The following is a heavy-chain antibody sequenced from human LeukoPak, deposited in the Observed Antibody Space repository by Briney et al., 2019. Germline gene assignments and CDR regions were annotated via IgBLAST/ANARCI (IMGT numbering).Heavy chain of an antibody. CDR2: IYHSGST. V-gene: IGHV4-59*08. Sequence: SETLSLTCTVSGGSISSYYWSWIRQPPGKGLEWIGSIYHSGSTYYNPSLKSRVTISVDTSKNQFSLKLSSVTAADTAVYYCARMGGTAFDYWGQGTLVTVSS. CDR3: ARMGGTAFDY. J-gene: IGHJ4*02. CDR1: GGSISSYY. D-gene: IGHD3-16*01.